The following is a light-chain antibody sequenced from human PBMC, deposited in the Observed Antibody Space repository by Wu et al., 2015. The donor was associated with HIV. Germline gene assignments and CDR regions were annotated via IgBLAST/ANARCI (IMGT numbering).Light chain of an antibody. CDR2: KAS. Sequence: DIQMTQSPSTLSVSVGDRVTITCRASQIISQNIGAWLAWYQQKPGKPPKLLIYKASILEGGVPSRFSGSGSGTEFTLTISSLQPDDSATYYCQQYNDYPLTFGGGTKVEIK. CDR3: QQYNDYPLT. J-gene: IGKJ4*01. CDR1: QIISQNIGAW. V-gene: IGKV1-5*03.